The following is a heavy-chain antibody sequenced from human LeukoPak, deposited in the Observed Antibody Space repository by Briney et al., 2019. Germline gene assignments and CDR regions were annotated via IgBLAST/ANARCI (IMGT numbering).Heavy chain of an antibody. D-gene: IGHD2-15*01. CDR2: ISAYNGNT. CDR3: ARVRGPLYWHPHTNYYYYGMDV. CDR1: GYTFTSYG. V-gene: IGHV1-18*01. Sequence: ASVKVSCKASGYTFTSYGISWVRQAPGQGLEWMGWISAYNGNTNYAQKLQGRVTMTTDTSTSTAYMELRSLRSDDTAVYYCARVRGPLYWHPHTNYYYYGMDVWGQGTTVTVSS. J-gene: IGHJ6*02.